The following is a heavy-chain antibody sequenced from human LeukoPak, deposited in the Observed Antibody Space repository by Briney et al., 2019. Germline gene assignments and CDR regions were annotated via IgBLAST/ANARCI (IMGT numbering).Heavy chain of an antibody. CDR2: IWYDGSNK. J-gene: IGHJ5*02. Sequence: PGGSLRLSCAASGFTFSSYGMHWVRQAPGKGLEWVAVIWYDGSNKYYAESMKGRFTISRDNSKNTLYLQMNSLRAEDTAVYYCARDDWGFDPWGQGTLVTVSS. D-gene: IGHD2-21*01. CDR3: ARDDWGFDP. V-gene: IGHV3-30*19. CDR1: GFTFSSYG.